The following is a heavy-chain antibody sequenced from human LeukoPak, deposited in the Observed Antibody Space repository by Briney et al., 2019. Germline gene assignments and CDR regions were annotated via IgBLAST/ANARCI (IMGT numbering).Heavy chain of an antibody. CDR2: IYHSGST. CDR1: GYSISSGYY. V-gene: IGHV4-38-2*02. CDR3: ARIGILESITMIVVADSYWYFDL. Sequence: SETLSLTCTVSGYSISSGYYWGWIRQPPGKGLEWIGSIYHSGSTYYNPSLKSRVTISVDTSKNQFSLKLSSVTAADTAVYYCARIGILESITMIVVADSYWYFDLWGRGTLVTVSS. D-gene: IGHD3-22*01. J-gene: IGHJ2*01.